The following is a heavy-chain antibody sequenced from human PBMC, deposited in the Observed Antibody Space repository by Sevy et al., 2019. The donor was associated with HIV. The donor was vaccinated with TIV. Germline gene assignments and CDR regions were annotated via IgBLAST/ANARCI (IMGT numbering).Heavy chain of an antibody. CDR2: IYYSGNT. Sequence: SETLSLTCTVSGGFISSYYWNWIRQPPGKGLEWIGYIYYSGNTNYNPSLKSRVTISLDMSRNQFSLKLSTVTAADTAVYYCATGVAAAVNWFDPWGQGTLVTVSS. CDR3: ATGVAAAVNWFDP. V-gene: IGHV4-59*01. J-gene: IGHJ5*02. D-gene: IGHD6-13*01. CDR1: GGFISSYY.